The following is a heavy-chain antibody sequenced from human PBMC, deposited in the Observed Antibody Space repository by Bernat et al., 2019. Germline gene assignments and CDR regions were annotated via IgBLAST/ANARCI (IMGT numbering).Heavy chain of an antibody. V-gene: IGHV3-33*01. D-gene: IGHD3-22*01. J-gene: IGHJ6*02. CDR1: GFTFSSYG. Sequence: QVQLVESGGGVVQPGGSLRLSCAASGFTFSSYGMHWVRQAPGKGLEWVAVIWYDGSNKYYADSVKGRFTISRDNSKNTLYLQMNSLRAEDTAVYYCAREGTYYYDSSGYPGSYYYYGMDVWGQGTTVTVSS. CDR2: IWYDGSNK. CDR3: AREGTYYYDSSGYPGSYYYYGMDV.